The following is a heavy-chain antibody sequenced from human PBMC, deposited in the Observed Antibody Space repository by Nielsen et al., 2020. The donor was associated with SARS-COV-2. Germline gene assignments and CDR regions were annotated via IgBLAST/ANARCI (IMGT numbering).Heavy chain of an antibody. CDR3: ARLAYYDFWSGYYTGFVP. Sequence: GESLKISCKGSGYSFTSYWIGWVRQMPGKGLEWVGIIYPGDSDTRYSPSFQGQVTISADKSISTAYLQWSSLKASDTAMYYCARLAYYDFWSGYYTGFVPWGQGTLVTVSS. D-gene: IGHD3-3*01. CDR2: IYPGDSDT. V-gene: IGHV5-51*01. CDR1: GYSFTSYW. J-gene: IGHJ5*02.